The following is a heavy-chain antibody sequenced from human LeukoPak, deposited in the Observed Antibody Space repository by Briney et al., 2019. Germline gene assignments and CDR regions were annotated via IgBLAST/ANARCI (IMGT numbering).Heavy chain of an antibody. CDR3: AGLWFGELLPFDP. J-gene: IGHJ5*02. Sequence: ASVKVSCKASGYTFTSYGISWVRQAPGQGLEWMGGISAYNGNTNYAQKLQGRVTMTTDTSTSTAYMELRSLRSDDTAVYYCAGLWFGELLPFDPWGQGTLVTVSS. CDR1: GYTFTSYG. V-gene: IGHV1-18*01. CDR2: ISAYNGNT. D-gene: IGHD3-10*01.